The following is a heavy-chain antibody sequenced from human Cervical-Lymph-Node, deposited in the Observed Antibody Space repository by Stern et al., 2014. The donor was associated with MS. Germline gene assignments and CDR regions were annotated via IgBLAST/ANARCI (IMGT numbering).Heavy chain of an antibody. J-gene: IGHJ4*02. V-gene: IGHV3-11*01. Sequence: VQLLESGGGLVKPGGSLRLSCAASGFTFSDYYMAWFRQAPGRGLDWVSYISSSGVTTYYADSVRGRFTISRDNVKNSLSLQMNSLRAEDTAVYYCARVSGGQIGGDYFDYWGQGSVVTVSS. CDR2: ISSSGVTT. CDR3: ARVSGGQIGGDYFDY. CDR1: GFTFSDYY. D-gene: IGHD1-26*01.